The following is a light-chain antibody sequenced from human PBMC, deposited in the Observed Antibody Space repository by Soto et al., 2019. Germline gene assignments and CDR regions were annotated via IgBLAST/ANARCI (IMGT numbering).Light chain of an antibody. CDR1: SGHSSYA. CDR3: QTWVTGIVV. CDR2: LNIDGSH. V-gene: IGLV4-69*01. Sequence: QLVLTQSPSASASLGASVKLTCTLSSGHSSYAIAWHQQQPEKGPRYLMNLNIDGSHSKGDGIPDRFSGSSSGAERYLTISSLQSEDEADYYCQTWVTGIVVFGGGTTLTVL. J-gene: IGLJ2*01.